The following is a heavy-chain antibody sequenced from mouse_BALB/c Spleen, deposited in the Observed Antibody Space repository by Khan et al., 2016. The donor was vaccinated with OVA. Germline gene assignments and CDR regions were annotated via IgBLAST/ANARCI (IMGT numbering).Heavy chain of an antibody. D-gene: IGHD1-1*01. CDR3: ARSNYYGSSLYAVDY. J-gene: IGHJ4*01. Sequence: DLVKPGASVKLSCKASGYTFTSYWINWIKQRPGQGLEWIGRIAPGSGSTSCHEMFKVKATLTVDTSSTTASIQLSSLSSEDSAVYFCARSNYYGSSLYAVDYWGQGTSVTVSS. V-gene: IGHV1S41*01. CDR2: IAPGSGST. CDR1: GYTFTSYW.